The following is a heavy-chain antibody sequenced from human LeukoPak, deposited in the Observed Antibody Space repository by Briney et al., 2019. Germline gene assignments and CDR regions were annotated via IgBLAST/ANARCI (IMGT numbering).Heavy chain of an antibody. D-gene: IGHD3-3*01. Sequence: ASVKVSCKASGYTFTSYGISWVRQAPGQGLEWMGWISAYNGNTNYAQKLQGRVTMTTDTSTSTAYMELRSLRSEDTAVYYCARDFWSGYYSSYYFDYWGQGTLVTVSS. CDR3: ARDFWSGYYSSYYFDY. CDR1: GYTFTSYG. J-gene: IGHJ4*02. CDR2: ISAYNGNT. V-gene: IGHV1-18*01.